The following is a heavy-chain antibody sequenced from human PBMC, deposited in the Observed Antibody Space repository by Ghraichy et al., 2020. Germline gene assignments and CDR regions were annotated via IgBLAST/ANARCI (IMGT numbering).Heavy chain of an antibody. V-gene: IGHV1-8*01. CDR3: AREIASRNDY. Sequence: ASVKVSCNASGYSFISYDINWVRQAPGQGLEWMGWINPNSGSTAYVQKFQGRVTMTRDTSISIVYMELSSLTSEDKAIYYCAREIASRNDYWGQGTLVTVSS. CDR2: INPNSGST. J-gene: IGHJ4*02. D-gene: IGHD2-21*01. CDR1: GYSFISYD.